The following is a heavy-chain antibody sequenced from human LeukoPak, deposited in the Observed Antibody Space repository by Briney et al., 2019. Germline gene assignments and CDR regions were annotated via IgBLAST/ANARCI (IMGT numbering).Heavy chain of an antibody. J-gene: IGHJ6*02. CDR2: ISSSSSYI. CDR3: AVLHYYAMDV. Sequence: GGSLRLSCAASGFTFSSYSMNWVRQAPGKGLEWVSSISSSSSYIYYADSVKGRFTISRDNAKNSLYLQMNSLRGEDAALYYCAVLHYYAMDVWGQGTTVTVSS. V-gene: IGHV3-21*04. D-gene: IGHD2-8*01. CDR1: GFTFSSYS.